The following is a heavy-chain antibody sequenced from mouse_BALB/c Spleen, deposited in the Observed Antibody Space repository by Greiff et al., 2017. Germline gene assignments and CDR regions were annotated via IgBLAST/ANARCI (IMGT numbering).Heavy chain of an antibody. Sequence: EVQLVESGGGLVQPGGSRKLSCAASGFTFSSFGMHWVRQAPEKGLEWVAYISSGSSTIYYADTVKGRFTISRDNPKNTLFLQMTSLRSEDTAMYYCARFDYGLDYWGQGTTLTVSS. V-gene: IGHV5-17*02. CDR2: ISSGSSTI. J-gene: IGHJ2*01. CDR1: GFTFSSFG. CDR3: ARFDYGLDY. D-gene: IGHD2-4*01.